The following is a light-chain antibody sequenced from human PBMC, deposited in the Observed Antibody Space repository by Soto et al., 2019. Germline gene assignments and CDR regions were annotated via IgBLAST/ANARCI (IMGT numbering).Light chain of an antibody. V-gene: IGLV2-14*01. CDR1: SSDIGGYNY. Sequence: QSALTQPASVSGSPGQSITISCTGTSSDIGGYNYVSWYQQHPGKVPKLIIFEVTTRPSGVSNRFSGSKSGNTASLTISGLQADDEADYYCSSFTSTTTLYDFGTGTKVTVL. J-gene: IGLJ1*01. CDR3: SSFTSTTTLYD. CDR2: EVT.